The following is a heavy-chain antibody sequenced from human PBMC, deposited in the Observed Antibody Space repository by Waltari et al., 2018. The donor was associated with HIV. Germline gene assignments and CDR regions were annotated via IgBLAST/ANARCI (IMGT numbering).Heavy chain of an antibody. CDR1: GFTFSSYG. CDR2: IWYDGSNK. J-gene: IGHJ6*02. CDR3: ARDGSSSSWSGGPKDYGMDV. Sequence: QVQLVESGGGVVQPGRSLRLSCAASGFTFSSYGMHWVRQAPGQGLEWVAVIWYDGSNKYYADSVKGRFTISRDNSKNTLYLQMNSLRAEDTAVYYCARDGSSSSWSGGPKDYGMDVWGQGTTVTVSS. D-gene: IGHD6-6*01. V-gene: IGHV3-33*01.